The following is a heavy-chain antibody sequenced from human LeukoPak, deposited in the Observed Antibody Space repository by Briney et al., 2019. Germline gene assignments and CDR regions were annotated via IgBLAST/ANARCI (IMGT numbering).Heavy chain of an antibody. J-gene: IGHJ4*02. CDR2: INPNSGGT. CDR1: GYTFTGYY. Sequence: ASVKVSCAASGYTFTGYYMHWVRQAPGQGLEWMGRINPNSGGTNYAQKFQGRVTMTRDTSISTAYMELSRLRSDDTAVYYCARRYYYGSGASLDYWGQGTLVPVSS. D-gene: IGHD3-10*01. V-gene: IGHV1-2*06. CDR3: ARRYYYGSGASLDY.